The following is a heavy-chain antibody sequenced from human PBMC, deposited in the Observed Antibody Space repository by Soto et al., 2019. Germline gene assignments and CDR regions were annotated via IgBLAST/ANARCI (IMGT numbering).Heavy chain of an antibody. D-gene: IGHD3-22*01. Sequence: QVQLVESGGGVVQPGRSLRLSCAASGFTFSSYAMHWVRQAPGKGLEWVAVISYDGSNKYYADSVKGRFTISRDNSKNTLYLQMNSLRAEDTAVYYCASHYDGSGYPEYTIDYWGQGTLVTVSS. CDR2: ISYDGSNK. V-gene: IGHV3-30-3*01. CDR1: GFTFSSYA. CDR3: ASHYDGSGYPEYTIDY. J-gene: IGHJ4*02.